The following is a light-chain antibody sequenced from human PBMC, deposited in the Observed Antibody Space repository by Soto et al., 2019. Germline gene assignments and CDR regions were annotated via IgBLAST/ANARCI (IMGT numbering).Light chain of an antibody. V-gene: IGLV2-11*01. CDR2: EVT. CDR3: CSYAGIYTYV. Sequence: QSALTQPASVSGSPGQSITISCTGTSSDVGGYTYVSWYQQHPGKAPKLLVYEVTNRPSGVPDRFSGSKYANTASLTISGLQTEDEADYYCCSYAGIYTYVFGTGTKLTVL. J-gene: IGLJ1*01. CDR1: SSDVGGYTY.